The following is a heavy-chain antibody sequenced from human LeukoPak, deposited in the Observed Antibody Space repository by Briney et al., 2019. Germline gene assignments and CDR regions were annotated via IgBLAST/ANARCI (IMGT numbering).Heavy chain of an antibody. CDR1: GGSIGGHTFY. CDR3: ARLTALAGHRGAFDI. J-gene: IGHJ3*02. V-gene: IGHV4-39*01. D-gene: IGHD6-19*01. Sequence: SETLSLTCNVSGGSIGGHTFYWDWVRQPPGKGLEWVATIYYNGNTFYNPSLKSRVAISIDMSKSQFSLHLSSVTAADTAIYYCARLTALAGHRGAFDIWGPGTMVTVSS. CDR2: IYYNGNT.